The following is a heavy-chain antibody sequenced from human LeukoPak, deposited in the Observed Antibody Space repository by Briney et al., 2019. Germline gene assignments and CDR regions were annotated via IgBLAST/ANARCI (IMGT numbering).Heavy chain of an antibody. CDR2: IYYSGST. D-gene: IGHD3-16*01. J-gene: IGHJ4*02. V-gene: IGHV4-39*07. Sequence: SETLSLTCTVSGGSISSSSYYWGWIRQPPGKGLEWIGSIYYSGSTYYNPSLKSRVTISVDTSKNQFSLKLSSVTAADTAVYYCARGGVGGNDYWGQGTLVTVSS. CDR3: ARGGVGGNDY. CDR1: GGSISSSSYY.